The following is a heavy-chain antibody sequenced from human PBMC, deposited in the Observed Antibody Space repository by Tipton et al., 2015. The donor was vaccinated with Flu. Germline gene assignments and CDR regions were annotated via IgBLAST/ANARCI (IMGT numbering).Heavy chain of an antibody. D-gene: IGHD2-15*01. CDR3: ASLRVVVEGVKKGFYGLAA. V-gene: IGHV5-51*01. CDR2: IFPDDADP. CDR1: GYTFSTYW. J-gene: IGHJ6*02. Sequence: QLVQSGAEVKKPGESLKISCKGSGYTFSTYWIAWVRQMPGKGLEWMGMIFPDDADPRYSPSFQGPVTMSADKSISTAYLQWSSRKASERARNYCASLRVVVEGVKKGFYGLAAGGQGATFPFPS.